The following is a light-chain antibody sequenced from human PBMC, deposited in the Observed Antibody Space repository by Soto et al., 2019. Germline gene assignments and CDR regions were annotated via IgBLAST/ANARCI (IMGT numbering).Light chain of an antibody. CDR1: HSLVFSDGDTY. CDR3: MQGTYWPPWT. V-gene: IGKV2-30*01. CDR2: KVS. Sequence: DVMMTQSPLSLPVTLGQPASISCRSSHSLVFSDGDTYLSWFHQRPGQSPRRLIYKVSNRDSGVPDRFSGSGSGTDFTLKISRVEAEDVGVYYCMQGTYWPPWTFGQGTKVEIK. J-gene: IGKJ1*01.